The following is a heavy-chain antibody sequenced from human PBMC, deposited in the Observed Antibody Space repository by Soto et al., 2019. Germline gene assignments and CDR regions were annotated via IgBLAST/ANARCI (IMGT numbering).Heavy chain of an antibody. CDR3: AREHRYCSGGSCQSGENWFDP. D-gene: IGHD2-15*01. Sequence: QVQLVQSGAEVKKPGSSVKVSCKASGGTFSSYAISWVRQAPGQGLEWMGGIIPIFGTATYAQKFQGRVTITADESTSTAYMELSSLRSEDTAVYYCAREHRYCSGGSCQSGENWFDPWGQGTLVTVSS. V-gene: IGHV1-69*01. CDR1: GGTFSSYA. J-gene: IGHJ5*02. CDR2: IIPIFGTA.